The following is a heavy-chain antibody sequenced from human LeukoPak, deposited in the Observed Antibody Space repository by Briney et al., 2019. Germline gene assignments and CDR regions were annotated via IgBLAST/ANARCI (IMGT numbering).Heavy chain of an antibody. CDR2: IYYSGST. D-gene: IGHD4-23*01. V-gene: IGHV4-59*01. J-gene: IGHJ4*02. Sequence: SETLSLTCTVSGGSISSYYWSWIRQPPGKVLEWIGYIYYSGSTNYNPSLKSRVTISVDTSKNQFSLKLSSVTAADTAVYYCAISTVVKYYFDYWGQGTLVTVSS. CDR3: AISTVVKYYFDY. CDR1: GGSISSYY.